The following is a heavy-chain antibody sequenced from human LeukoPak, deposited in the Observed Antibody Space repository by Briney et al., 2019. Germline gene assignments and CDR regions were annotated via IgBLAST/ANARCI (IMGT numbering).Heavy chain of an antibody. CDR1: GGSISSSSYY. D-gene: IGHD5-18*01. CDR2: IYYSGGT. CDR3: ARGQLWLHEGFDP. J-gene: IGHJ5*02. V-gene: IGHV4-39*07. Sequence: SETLSLTCTVSGGSISSSSYYWGWIRQPPGKGLEWIGSIYYSGGTYYNPSLKSRVTISVDTSKNQFSLKLSSVTAADTAVYYCARGQLWLHEGFDPWGQGTLVTVSS.